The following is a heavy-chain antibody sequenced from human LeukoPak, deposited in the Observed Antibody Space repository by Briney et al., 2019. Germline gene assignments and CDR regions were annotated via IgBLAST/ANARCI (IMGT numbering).Heavy chain of an antibody. V-gene: IGHV4-59*12. Sequence: SETLSLTCTVSGYSIRSGYYWSWIRQPPGKGLEWIGYIYYSGSTNYNPSLKSRVTISVDTSKNQFSLKLSSVTAADTAVYYCARDTGTTSDYWGQGTLVTVSS. J-gene: IGHJ4*02. D-gene: IGHD1-1*01. CDR1: GYSIRSGYY. CDR2: IYYSGST. CDR3: ARDTGTTSDY.